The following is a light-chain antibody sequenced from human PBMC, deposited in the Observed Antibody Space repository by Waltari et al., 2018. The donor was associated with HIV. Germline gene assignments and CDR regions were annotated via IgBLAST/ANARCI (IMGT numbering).Light chain of an antibody. CDR1: SGHSNFA. CDR2: VNEAGAH. CDR3: QTWGTGLGV. Sequence: QLAVTQPPSASASLGASVKLTCTLSSGHSNFAIAWHQKRPDKGPRYLMQVNEAGAHSKGDGVPDRFSGSSSGAERYLTISNLQSGDEADYYCQTWGTGLGVFAGGTKLTVL. J-gene: IGLJ3*02. V-gene: IGLV4-69*02.